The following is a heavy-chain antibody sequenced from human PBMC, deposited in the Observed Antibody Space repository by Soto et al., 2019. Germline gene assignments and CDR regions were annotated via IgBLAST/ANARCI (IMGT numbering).Heavy chain of an antibody. CDR2: IHYSGNT. D-gene: IGHD3-22*01. CDR1: GDSIGTGGYY. Sequence: QVQLQESGPGLVKPSQTLSLTCTVSGDSIGTGGYYWDWIRQHPGKGPEWIGYIHYSGNTYYNPSLKSRLTISLDTSKNQFSLHLSSVTAADTAVYYCATNHDDISGRTPLLFDSWGQGTLVTVPS. J-gene: IGHJ4*02. V-gene: IGHV4-31*03. CDR3: ATNHDDISGRTPLLFDS.